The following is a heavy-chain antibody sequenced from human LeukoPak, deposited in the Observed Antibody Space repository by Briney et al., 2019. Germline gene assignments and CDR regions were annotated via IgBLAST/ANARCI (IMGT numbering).Heavy chain of an antibody. D-gene: IGHD3-22*01. CDR2: ITLTSSYL. CDR3: ARLRRNNDNSGYYYYYDY. J-gene: IGHJ4*02. Sequence: GGSLRLSCAASGLTSSSYSFNWVRQAPGKGLEWVSSITLTSSYLYYADSVKGRFTISRDNAKNSLYLQMNSLRAEDTAVYYCARLRRNNDNSGYYYYYDYWGQGTLVTVSS. CDR1: GLTSSSYS. V-gene: IGHV3-21*01.